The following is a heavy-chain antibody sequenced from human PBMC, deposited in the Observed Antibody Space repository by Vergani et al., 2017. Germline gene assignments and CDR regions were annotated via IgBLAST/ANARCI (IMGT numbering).Heavy chain of an antibody. V-gene: IGHV4-38-2*02. Sequence: QVQLQESGPGLVKPSETLSLTCTVFGYSISSGYYWGWIRQPPGKGLEWIGSIYHSGSTYYNPSLKSRVTISVDTSKNQFSLRLSPGTAEDPAVYYWGVDSLGYVWGSYEAWCDRWSQGTLVTVSS. J-gene: IGHJ5*02. D-gene: IGHD3-16*01. CDR2: IYHSGST. CDR3: GVDSLGYVWGSYEAWCDR. CDR1: GYSISSGYY.